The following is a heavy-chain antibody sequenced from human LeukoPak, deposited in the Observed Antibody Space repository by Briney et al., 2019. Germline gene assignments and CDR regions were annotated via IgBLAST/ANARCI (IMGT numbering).Heavy chain of an antibody. D-gene: IGHD4-17*01. CDR3: AKVHGGTYGDYAYYFDN. Sequence: GGSLRLSCAASGFNFNTYAMSWVRQAPGKGLEWVSALGGGAISTYYADSVKGRFTISRDNSKNTLYLQMNSLRAEDTAVYYCAKVHGGTYGDYAYYFDNWGQGSLVTVSS. CDR1: GFNFNTYA. CDR2: LGGGAIST. V-gene: IGHV3-23*01. J-gene: IGHJ4*02.